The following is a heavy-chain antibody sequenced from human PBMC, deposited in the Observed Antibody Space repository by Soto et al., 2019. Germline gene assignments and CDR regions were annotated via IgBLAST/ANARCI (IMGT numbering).Heavy chain of an antibody. Sequence: QVQLQESGPGLVKPSETLSLTCTVSGGSVSSGSYYWSWIRQPPGKGLEWIGYIYYSVSTNYNPAPKSRVTKSVDTSKNHFPLKLSSVTAADPAVYYCARGIEGWYQGRYYYGMDVWGQGTTVTVSS. D-gene: IGHD6-19*01. CDR3: ARGIEGWYQGRYYYGMDV. V-gene: IGHV4-61*01. CDR1: GGSVSSGSYY. J-gene: IGHJ6*02. CDR2: IYYSVST.